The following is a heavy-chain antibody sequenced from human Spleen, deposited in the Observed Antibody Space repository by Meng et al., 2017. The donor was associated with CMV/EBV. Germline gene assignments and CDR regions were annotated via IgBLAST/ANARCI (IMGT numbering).Heavy chain of an antibody. D-gene: IGHD2-2*02. CDR1: GFTFSDYW. J-gene: IGHJ6*02. Sequence: GGSLRLSCVASGFTFSDYWMSWVRQAPGKGLEWVANIRRDESEKFYVDSVKGRFTGSRDNAKNSLYLQMNSLRAEDTALYYCAKASCSSTSCYTIFTLDYYYGMDVWGQ. CDR2: IRRDESEK. V-gene: IGHV3-7*03. CDR3: AKASCSSTSCYTIFTLDYYYGMDV.